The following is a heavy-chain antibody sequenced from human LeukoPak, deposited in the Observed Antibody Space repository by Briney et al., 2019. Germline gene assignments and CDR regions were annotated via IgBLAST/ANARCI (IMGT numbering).Heavy chain of an antibody. D-gene: IGHD5-12*01. V-gene: IGHV3-30*04. J-gene: IGHJ4*02. CDR2: ISYDGSNK. CDR1: GFTFSSYA. CDR3: ARDLSGYDDPYFDY. Sequence: PGGSLRLSCAASGFTFSSYAMHWVRQAPGKGLEWVAVISYDGSNKYYADSVKGRFTISRDNSKNTLHLQMNSLRAEDTAVYYCARDLSGYDDPYFDYWGQGTLVTVSS.